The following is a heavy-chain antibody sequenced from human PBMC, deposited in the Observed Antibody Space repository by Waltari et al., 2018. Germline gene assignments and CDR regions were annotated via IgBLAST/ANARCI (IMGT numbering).Heavy chain of an antibody. CDR3: ARSPMGICSSTSCYRLRRPYYFDY. V-gene: IGHV4-61*01. CDR2: IYYTGST. D-gene: IGHD2-2*01. J-gene: IGHJ4*02. Sequence: QVQLQESGPGLVKPSETLSLTCTVSGGSVSSGSYYWSWIRQPPGKGLAWFGYIYYTGSTNYTPSLKSRVTIAVDTSKNQFSLNLSFVTAADTAVYYCARSPMGICSSTSCYRLRRPYYFDYWGQGTLVTVSS. CDR1: GGSVSSGSYY.